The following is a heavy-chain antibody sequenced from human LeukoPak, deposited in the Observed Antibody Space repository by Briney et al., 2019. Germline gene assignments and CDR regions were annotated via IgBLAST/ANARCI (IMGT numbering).Heavy chain of an antibody. Sequence: ASVKVSCKASGFTSTNFAVQWVRQARGQRLEWIGWIIVGSGATKCAQDFQERVTITRDLSTSTLYMELRSLTSEDTAVYYCAAGASGSSEHPFGYWGQGTLVTVSS. CDR1: GFTSTNFA. D-gene: IGHD1-26*01. V-gene: IGHV1-58*01. CDR3: AAGASGSSEHPFGY. CDR2: IIVGSGAT. J-gene: IGHJ4*02.